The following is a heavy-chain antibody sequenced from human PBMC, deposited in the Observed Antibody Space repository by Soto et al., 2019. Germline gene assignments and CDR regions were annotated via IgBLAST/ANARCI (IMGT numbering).Heavy chain of an antibody. Sequence: ASVKVSCKVSGYTLNELSMHWVRQAPGKGLEWMGGFDPEDGETIYAQKFQGRVTMTEDTSTDTAYMELSSLRSEDTAVYYCAREDGSGNYHEYLFRFWGQGTLVTVSS. J-gene: IGHJ4*02. CDR3: AREDGSGNYHEYLFRF. CDR2: FDPEDGET. V-gene: IGHV1-24*01. D-gene: IGHD3-10*01. CDR1: GYTLNELS.